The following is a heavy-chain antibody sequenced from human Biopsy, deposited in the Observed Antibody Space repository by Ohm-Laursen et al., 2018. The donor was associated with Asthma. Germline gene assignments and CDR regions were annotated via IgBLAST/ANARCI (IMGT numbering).Heavy chain of an antibody. CDR2: ITFDGSTQ. CDR3: LKDTLGYYFDI. Sequence: SLRLSCTASGTHFGSYNMHWARQAPGKGLEWVAVITFDGSTQHYGDSVKGRFTISRDNSKNMLFLQMNSLRAEDTAVYYCLKDTLGYYFDIWGQGTQVTVSS. CDR1: GTHFGSYN. D-gene: IGHD6-13*01. V-gene: IGHV3-30-3*01. J-gene: IGHJ4*02.